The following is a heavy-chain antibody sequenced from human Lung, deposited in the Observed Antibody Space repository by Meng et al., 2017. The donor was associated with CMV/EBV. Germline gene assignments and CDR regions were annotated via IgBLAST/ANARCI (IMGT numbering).Heavy chain of an antibody. Sequence: EXLKISCAASGFTFSSYWMSWVRQAPGKGLEWVSYINAGSSSILYADSVKGRFTISRDNAKSALFLQMSRLRVEDTAIYYCTGKGFDYWGQGALVTVSS. CDR2: INAGSSSI. CDR1: GFTFSSYW. D-gene: IGHD1-1*01. V-gene: IGHV3-48*04. CDR3: TGKGFDY. J-gene: IGHJ4*02.